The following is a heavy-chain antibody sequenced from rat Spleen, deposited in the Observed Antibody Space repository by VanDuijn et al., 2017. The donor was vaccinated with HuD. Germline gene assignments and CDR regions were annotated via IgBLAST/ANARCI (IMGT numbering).Heavy chain of an antibody. V-gene: IGHV3-1*01. CDR1: GYSITSSY. D-gene: IGHD1-9*01. Sequence: EVQLQESGPGLVKPSQSLSLTCSVTGYSITSSYRWNWIRKFPGNKMEWMGYISYSGSTSYNPSLKSRISITRDTSKNQFFLQLNSVTTEDTATYYCAREGTYGYKGHYFDYWGQGVMVTVSS. CDR3: AREGTYGYKGHYFDY. J-gene: IGHJ2*01. CDR2: ISYSGST.